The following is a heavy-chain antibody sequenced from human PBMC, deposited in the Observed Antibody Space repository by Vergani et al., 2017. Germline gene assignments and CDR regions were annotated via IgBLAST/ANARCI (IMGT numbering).Heavy chain of an antibody. Sequence: QVQLQESGPGLVKPSQTLSLTCTVSGGSFSTGGQSWTWLRQSAGKGLEWIGRIYTSGATNYNPSLRSRAIMSVDAYKKQFALKLTSVTAADTAVYYCAGDGGEYDKDALDVWGQGTKVTVT. CDR2: IYTSGAT. D-gene: IGHD2-21*01. CDR1: GGSFSTGGQS. J-gene: IGHJ3*01. CDR3: AGDGGEYDKDALDV. V-gene: IGHV4-61*02.